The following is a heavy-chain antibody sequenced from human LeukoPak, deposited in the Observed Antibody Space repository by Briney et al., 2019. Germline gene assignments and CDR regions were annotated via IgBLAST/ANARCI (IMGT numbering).Heavy chain of an antibody. Sequence: ASVKVSCKASGYTFTSYDINWVRQATGQGLEWMGWMNPNSGNTGYAQKFQGRVTITRNTSISTAYMELSSLRSEDTAVYYCARGDYYDSSGYFHPMAFDIWGQGTMVTVSS. V-gene: IGHV1-8*03. D-gene: IGHD3-22*01. CDR3: ARGDYYDSSGYFHPMAFDI. J-gene: IGHJ3*02. CDR2: MNPNSGNT. CDR1: GYTFTSYD.